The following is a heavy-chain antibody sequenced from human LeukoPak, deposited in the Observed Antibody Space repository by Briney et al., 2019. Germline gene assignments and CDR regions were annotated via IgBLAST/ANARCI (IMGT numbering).Heavy chain of an antibody. Sequence: GGSLRLSCAASGFTFSSYSMNWVRQAPGKGLEWVSSISSSSSYIYYADSVKGRFTISRDNAKNSLHLQMNSLRAEDTAVYYCARVQGVNDAFDIWGQGTMVTVSS. V-gene: IGHV3-21*01. J-gene: IGHJ3*02. D-gene: IGHD3-10*01. CDR3: ARVQGVNDAFDI. CDR1: GFTFSSYS. CDR2: ISSSSSYI.